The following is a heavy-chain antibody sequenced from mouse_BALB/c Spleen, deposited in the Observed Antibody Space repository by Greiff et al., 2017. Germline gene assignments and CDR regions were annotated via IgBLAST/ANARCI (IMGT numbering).Heavy chain of an antibody. CDR3: ARRGAPDPTLLDY. J-gene: IGHJ2*01. Sequence: QVQLQQSGAELVRPGVSVKISCKGSGYTFTDYAMHWVKQSHAKSLEWIGVISTYYGDASYNQKFKGKATMTVDKSSSTAYMELARLTSEDSAIYYCARRGAPDPTLLDYWGQGTTLTVSS. CDR1: GYTFTDYA. CDR2: ISTYYGDA. D-gene: IGHD3-1*01. V-gene: IGHV1S137*01.